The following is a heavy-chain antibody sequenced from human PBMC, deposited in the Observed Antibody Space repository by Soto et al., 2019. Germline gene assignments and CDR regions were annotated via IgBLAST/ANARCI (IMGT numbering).Heavy chain of an antibody. J-gene: IGHJ4*02. CDR3: ARHGGSSGYYPGYFDY. D-gene: IGHD3-22*01. CDR1: GGSISSYY. V-gene: IGHV4-59*08. Sequence: QVQLQESGPGLVKPSETLSLTCTVSGGSISSYYWSWIRQPPGKGLEWIGYIYYSGSTNYNPSLKSRVTISVDTSKNQFSLKLSSVTAADTAVYYCARHGGSSGYYPGYFDYWGQGTLVTVSS. CDR2: IYYSGST.